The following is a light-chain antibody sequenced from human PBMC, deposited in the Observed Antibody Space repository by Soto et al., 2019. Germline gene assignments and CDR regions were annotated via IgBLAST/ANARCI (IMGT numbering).Light chain of an antibody. CDR1: QSVSDN. J-gene: IGKJ4*01. Sequence: EVVMTQSPVTLSVSPGERATLSCRASQSVSDNLAWYQQKPGQAPSLLIYGASTRATGIPARFSGGGSGTEFTLTISSLQSEDFAVYFCQQYNNWPLTFGGGNKVEIK. CDR2: GAS. CDR3: QQYNNWPLT. V-gene: IGKV3D-15*01.